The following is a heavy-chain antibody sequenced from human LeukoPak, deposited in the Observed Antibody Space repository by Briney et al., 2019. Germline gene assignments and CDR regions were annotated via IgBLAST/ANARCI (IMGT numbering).Heavy chain of an antibody. CDR1: GFTFNTYA. J-gene: IGHJ4*02. V-gene: IGHV3-23*01. D-gene: IGHD2-8*02. CDR3: AKVRGRVLGPDFGYYFDY. CDR2: LSDSGGST. Sequence: GGSLRLSCAASGFTFNTYAVSWVRQAPGKGLEGVSALSDSGGSTSYADSVRGRFTISRDNSRNTLYLQMNSLRADDTAVYYCAKVRGRVLGPDFGYYFDYWGQGTVVTVSS.